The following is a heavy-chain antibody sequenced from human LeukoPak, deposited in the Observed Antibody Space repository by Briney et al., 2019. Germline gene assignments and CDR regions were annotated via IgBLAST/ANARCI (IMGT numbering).Heavy chain of an antibody. J-gene: IGHJ6*02. D-gene: IGHD2-15*01. V-gene: IGHV1-18*01. CDR2: ISAYNGNT. CDR1: GYTFTSYG. Sequence: ASVKVSCKASGYTFTSYGISWVRQAPGQGLEWMGWISAYNGNTNYAQKLQGRVTMTTDTSTSTAYMELRSLRSDDTAVYYCARVYCSGGSCYSSRTTDYYGMDVWGQGTMVTVSS. CDR3: ARVYCSGGSCYSSRTTDYYGMDV.